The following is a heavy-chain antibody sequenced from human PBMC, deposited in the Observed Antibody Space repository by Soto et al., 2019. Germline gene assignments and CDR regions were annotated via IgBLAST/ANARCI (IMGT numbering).Heavy chain of an antibody. Sequence: WASVKVSCKASGYTFTGYYMHWVRQAPGQGLEWMGWINPNSGGTNYAQKFQGWVTMTRDTSISTAYMELSRLRSDDTAVYYCARGKLLHYWFDPWGKGTPVTVSS. D-gene: IGHD2-15*01. CDR2: INPNSGGT. CDR1: GYTFTGYY. CDR3: ARGKLLHYWFDP. J-gene: IGHJ5*02. V-gene: IGHV1-2*04.